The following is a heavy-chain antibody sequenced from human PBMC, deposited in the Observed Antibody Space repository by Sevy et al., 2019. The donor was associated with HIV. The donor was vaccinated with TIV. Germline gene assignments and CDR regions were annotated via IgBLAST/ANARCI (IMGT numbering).Heavy chain of an antibody. Sequence: GGSLRLSCAASGFTFSSYAMSWVRQAPGKGLEWVSAISGSGGSTYYTDSVKGRFTISRDNSKNTLYLQMNRLRTEDTAIYYCAKGGAAGGSYYYFDYWGQGTTVTVSS. CDR3: AKGGAAGGSYYYFDY. V-gene: IGHV3-23*01. CDR2: ISGSGGST. D-gene: IGHD1-26*01. J-gene: IGHJ4*02. CDR1: GFTFSSYA.